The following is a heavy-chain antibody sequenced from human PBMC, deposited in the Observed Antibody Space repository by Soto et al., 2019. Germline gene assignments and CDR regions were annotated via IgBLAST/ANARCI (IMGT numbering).Heavy chain of an antibody. CDR3: AREWGGNIAYYSSDH. J-gene: IGHJ4*02. V-gene: IGHV1-2*02. Sequence: GASVKVSCKASGCTFTDYQMHWVRQAPGQGLEWMGWINPNSGGTNYAQKFQGRVTMTRDTSITTAYMELSRLTSDDTAIYYCAREWGGNIAYYSSDHWGQGTLVTVSS. D-gene: IGHD3-16*01. CDR2: INPNSGGT. CDR1: GCTFTDYQ.